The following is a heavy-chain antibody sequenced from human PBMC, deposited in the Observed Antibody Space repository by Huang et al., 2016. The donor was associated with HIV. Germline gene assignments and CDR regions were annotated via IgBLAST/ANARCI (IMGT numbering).Heavy chain of an antibody. CDR1: GGTFSSYA. J-gene: IGHJ5*02. CDR2: IIPSCGTA. V-gene: IGHV1-69*13. Sequence: QVLLVQSGAEVRKPGSSVKVSCTAFGGTFSSYAISWVRQAPGQGLEWIGGIIPSCGTANYTQKFQGRVTITVDESTNTGYMELTRLTSEDTAVYYCARTAYSYGFRQGYNWFDPWGQGTPVTVSS. D-gene: IGHD5-18*01. CDR3: ARTAYSYGFRQGYNWFDP.